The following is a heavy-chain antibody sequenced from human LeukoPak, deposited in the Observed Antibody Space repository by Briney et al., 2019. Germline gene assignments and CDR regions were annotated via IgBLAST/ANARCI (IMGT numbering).Heavy chain of an antibody. CDR1: GFTFSNFP. D-gene: IGHD1-1*01. Sequence: GGSLRLSCAASGFTFSNFPMHWVRQAPGKGLEWVSGISGGGGSTYYTDSVKGRFTISTDNSKNTLYLQMNSLRAEDTAVYYCAKRNWNDDTGCWGQGTLVTVSS. J-gene: IGHJ4*02. V-gene: IGHV3-23*01. CDR3: AKRNWNDDTGC. CDR2: ISGGGGST.